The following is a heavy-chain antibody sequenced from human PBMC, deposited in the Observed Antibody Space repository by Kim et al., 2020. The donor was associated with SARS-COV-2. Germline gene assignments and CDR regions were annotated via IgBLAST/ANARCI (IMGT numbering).Heavy chain of an antibody. CDR1: GFSFSSYW. Sequence: GGSLRLSCAASGFSFSSYWMHWVRQAPGKGLVCVSRINIDGSTTTYADSVKGRFTVSRDNAKNTLYLQMNSLRAEDSAVYYCVRSTAGFDSWGQGTLVTVSA. V-gene: IGHV3-74*01. CDR3: VRSTAGFDS. J-gene: IGHJ4*02. CDR2: INIDGSTT. D-gene: IGHD6-13*01.